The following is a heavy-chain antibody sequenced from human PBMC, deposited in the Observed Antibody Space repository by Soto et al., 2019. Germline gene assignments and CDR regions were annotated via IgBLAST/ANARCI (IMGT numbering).Heavy chain of an antibody. D-gene: IGHD2-15*01. CDR3: ARTPVVVVAATPVGMDV. CDR2: IIPIFGTA. V-gene: IGHV1-69*01. J-gene: IGHJ6*02. Sequence: QVQLVQSGAEVKKPGSSVKVSCKASGGTFSSYAISWVRQAPGQGLEWMGGIIPIFGTANYAQKFQGRVTITADESTSTAYMELSSLRSEDTAVYYCARTPVVVVAATPVGMDVWGQGTTVAVSS. CDR1: GGTFSSYA.